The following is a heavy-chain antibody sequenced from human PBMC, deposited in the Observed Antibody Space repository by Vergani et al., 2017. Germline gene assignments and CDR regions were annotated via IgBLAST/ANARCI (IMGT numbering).Heavy chain of an antibody. J-gene: IGHJ5*02. Sequence: QITLKESGPTLVKPTQTLTLTCTFSGFSLSTSGVGVGWIRQPPGKALEWLALIYWNDDKRYSPSLKSRLTITKDTSKNQVVLTMTNMDPVDTATYYCAHRQGWGYCSSTSCAQVEWFDPWGQGTLVTVSS. D-gene: IGHD2-2*01. V-gene: IGHV2-5*01. CDR2: IYWNDDK. CDR1: GFSLSTSGVG. CDR3: AHRQGWGYCSSTSCAQVEWFDP.